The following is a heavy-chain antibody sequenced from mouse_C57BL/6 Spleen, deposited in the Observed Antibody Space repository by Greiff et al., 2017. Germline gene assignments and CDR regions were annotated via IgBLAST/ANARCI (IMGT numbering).Heavy chain of an antibody. V-gene: IGHV1-42*01. CDR2: INPSTGGT. CDR3: ARKDSSGYDALDY. Sequence: VQLQQSGPELVKPGASVKISCKASGYTFTGYYMNWVKQSPEKSLEWIGEINPSTGGTTYNEKFKGKATLTVDKSSSTAYMQLKSLTSEDSAVYYCARKDSSGYDALDYWGQGTSVTVSS. CDR1: GYTFTGYY. D-gene: IGHD3-2*02. J-gene: IGHJ4*01.